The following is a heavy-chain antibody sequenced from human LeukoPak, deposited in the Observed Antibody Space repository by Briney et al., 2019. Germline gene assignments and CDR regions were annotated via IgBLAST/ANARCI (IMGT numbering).Heavy chain of an antibody. D-gene: IGHD2-15*01. V-gene: IGHV3-23*01. Sequence: GSLRLSCEAPGFTFSSYAMSWVRQAPGKGLEWVSTISGSDGSTYYADSVKGRFTISRDNAKNSLYLQMNSLRAEDTAVYYCARFPVVAATFDYWGQGTLVTVSS. J-gene: IGHJ4*02. CDR2: ISGSDGST. CDR3: ARFPVVAATFDY. CDR1: GFTFSSYA.